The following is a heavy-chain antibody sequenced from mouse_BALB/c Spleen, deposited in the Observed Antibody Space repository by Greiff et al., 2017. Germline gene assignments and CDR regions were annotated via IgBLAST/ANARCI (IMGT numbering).Heavy chain of an antibody. CDR3: ASSYDSAWFAY. D-gene: IGHD2-4*01. Sequence: EVQLVESGGGLVKPGGSLKLSCAASGFTFSSYAMSWVRQTPEKRLEWVASISSGGSTYYPDSVKGRFTISRDNARNILYLQMSSLRSEDTAMYYCASSYDSAWFAYWGQGTLVTVSA. CDR2: ISSGGST. CDR1: GFTFSSYA. J-gene: IGHJ3*01. V-gene: IGHV5-6-5*01.